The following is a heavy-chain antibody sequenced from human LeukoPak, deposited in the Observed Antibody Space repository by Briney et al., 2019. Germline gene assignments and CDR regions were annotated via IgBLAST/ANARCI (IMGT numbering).Heavy chain of an antibody. Sequence: SETLSLTCTVSGYSISTGYYWGWIRQPPGKGLEWIGSIYHSGSTYYNPSLKSRVTISVDTSKNQFSLKLSSVTAADTAVYYCARDLPTITYADYWGQGTLVTVSS. V-gene: IGHV4-38-2*02. J-gene: IGHJ4*02. CDR3: ARDLPTITYADY. CDR1: GYSISTGYY. CDR2: IYHSGST. D-gene: IGHD3-16*01.